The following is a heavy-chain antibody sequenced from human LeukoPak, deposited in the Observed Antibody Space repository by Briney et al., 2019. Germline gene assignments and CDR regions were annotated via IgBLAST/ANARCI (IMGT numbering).Heavy chain of an antibody. J-gene: IGHJ4*02. Sequence: GGSLRLSCAASGFTFSSYWMSWVRQAPGKGLEWVANIKQDGSEKYYVDSAKGRFTISRDNAKNSLYLQMNSLRAEDTAVYYCARKAMVRGVIIWSLDYWGQGTLVTVSS. CDR1: GFTFSSYW. V-gene: IGHV3-7*03. D-gene: IGHD3-10*01. CDR3: ARKAMVRGVIIWSLDY. CDR2: IKQDGSEK.